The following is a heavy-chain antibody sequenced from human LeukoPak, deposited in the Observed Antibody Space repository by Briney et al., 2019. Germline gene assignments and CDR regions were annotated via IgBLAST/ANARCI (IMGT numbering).Heavy chain of an antibody. D-gene: IGHD3-16*02. CDR3: AKPLLRLGESSLGY. V-gene: IGHV3-23*01. CDR2: ISGSGGST. J-gene: IGHJ4*02. Sequence: GGSLRLSCAASGFTFSSYAMSWVRQAPGKGLEWVSAISGSGGSTYYADSVKGRFTISRDNSKNTLYLQMNSLRAEDTAVYYCAKPLLRLGESSLGYWGQGTLVTVSS. CDR1: GFTFSSYA.